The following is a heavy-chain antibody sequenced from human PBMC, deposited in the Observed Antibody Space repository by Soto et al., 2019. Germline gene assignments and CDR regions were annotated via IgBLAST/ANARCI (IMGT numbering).Heavy chain of an antibody. CDR2: IYHSGAT. CDR3: ASHIAVSGTRGFDF. D-gene: IGHD6-19*01. J-gene: IGHJ4*01. CDR1: GGSISTNW. V-gene: IGHV4-4*02. Sequence: QVQLQESGPGLMKPSGTLSLTCAVSGGSISTNWWSWVRQPPGKGLEWIGEIYHSGATNYNPSLKNRVTMSVDKSQNHLSLKLNSVTAADTAVYSCASHIAVSGTRGFDFWGHGTLVPVSS.